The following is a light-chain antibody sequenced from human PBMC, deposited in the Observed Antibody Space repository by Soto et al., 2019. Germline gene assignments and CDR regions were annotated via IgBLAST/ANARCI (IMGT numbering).Light chain of an antibody. Sequence: QSVLTQPPSASGSPGQSVAISCTGASSDVGAYNYVSWYQQPPGRAPKLTIYDVTKRSSGVPDRFSGSKSGNTASLTVSGLQAEDEADYFCSSYAGTHVVFGTGTKVTVL. J-gene: IGLJ1*01. V-gene: IGLV2-8*01. CDR1: SSDVGAYNY. CDR3: SSYAGTHVV. CDR2: DVT.